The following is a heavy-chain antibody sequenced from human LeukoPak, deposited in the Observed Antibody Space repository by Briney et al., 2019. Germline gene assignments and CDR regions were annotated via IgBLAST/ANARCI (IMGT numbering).Heavy chain of an antibody. Sequence: SQTLSLTCTVSGDSISSGDYYWSWIRQPAGKGLEWIGRISSSGSTNYNPSLKSRVTISVDTSKNQFSLKLSSVTAADTAVYYCARDPIRVRGVIFNSYWGQGTLVTVSS. CDR3: ARDPIRVRGVIFNSY. D-gene: IGHD3-10*01. J-gene: IGHJ4*02. CDR2: ISSSGST. V-gene: IGHV4-61*02. CDR1: GDSISSGDYY.